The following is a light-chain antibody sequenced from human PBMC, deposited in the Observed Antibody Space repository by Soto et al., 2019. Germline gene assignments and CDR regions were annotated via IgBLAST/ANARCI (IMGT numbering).Light chain of an antibody. CDR1: QGIRND. V-gene: IGKV1-17*01. Sequence: DIKMTQSPSSLSAAVGDRVTITCRASQGIRNDLAWYQQKAGKAPKRLIYVASSLPSGVPSRFSGSGSGTEFTLTINSLQPEDFATYFCLQHDSYPLTFGQGTRLE. CDR3: LQHDSYPLT. J-gene: IGKJ5*01. CDR2: VAS.